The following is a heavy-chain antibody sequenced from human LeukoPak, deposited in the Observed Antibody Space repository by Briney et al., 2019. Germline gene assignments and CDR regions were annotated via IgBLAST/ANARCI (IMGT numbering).Heavy chain of an antibody. Sequence: GGSLRLSCAASGFSFSGYYMFWVRQAPGKGLVWVSRINTDGSNTDYADSVKGRFTISRDNAKKTLYLQMNSLRGEDTAVYYCARGYNGMDVWGQGTTVTVSS. CDR1: GFSFSGYY. J-gene: IGHJ6*02. CDR3: ARGYNGMDV. V-gene: IGHV3-74*01. CDR2: INTDGSNT.